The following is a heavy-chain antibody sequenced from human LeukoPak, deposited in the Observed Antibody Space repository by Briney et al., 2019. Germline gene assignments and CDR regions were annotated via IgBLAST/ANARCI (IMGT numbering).Heavy chain of an antibody. J-gene: IGHJ4*02. D-gene: IGHD5-18*01. CDR3: ATATSGYSYGPPPFDY. Sequence: ASVKVSCKVSGYTLTELSMHWVRQAPGKGLEWTGGFDPEDGETIYAQKFQGRVTMTEDTSTDTAYMELSSLRSEDTAVYYCATATSGYSYGPPPFDYWGRGTLVTVSS. V-gene: IGHV1-24*01. CDR1: GYTLTELS. CDR2: FDPEDGET.